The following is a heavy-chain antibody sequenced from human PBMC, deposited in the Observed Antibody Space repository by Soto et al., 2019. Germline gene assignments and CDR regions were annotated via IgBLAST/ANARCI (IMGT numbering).Heavy chain of an antibody. CDR1: GSPTNTYY. CDR3: ARVLSGSYYTLDN. CDR2: VYYGGST. J-gene: IGHJ4*02. Sequence: GSPTNTYYWSWIRQPPGKGLEWIGFVYYGGSTNYNRSLKSRVTISIDTSKNQFSLRLTSVNAADTAVYYCARVLSGSYYTLDNWGQGTLVTVSS. V-gene: IGHV4-59*01. D-gene: IGHD1-26*01.